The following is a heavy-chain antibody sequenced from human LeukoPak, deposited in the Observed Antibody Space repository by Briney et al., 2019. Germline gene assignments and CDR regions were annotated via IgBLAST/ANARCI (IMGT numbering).Heavy chain of an antibody. CDR3: ARSWGNNYHWALDI. J-gene: IGHJ3*02. V-gene: IGHV3-7*01. Sequence: GGSPRLSCAASGFTSSSDLMSWVRQAPGKGVEWVANIKEGVTYSVDSVNGRFTISTDNAKNSLYLQMNSLRAEDTGVYYCARSWGNNYHWALDIWGQGTMVTVSS. CDR2: IKEGVT. D-gene: IGHD1/OR15-1a*01. CDR1: GFTSSSDL.